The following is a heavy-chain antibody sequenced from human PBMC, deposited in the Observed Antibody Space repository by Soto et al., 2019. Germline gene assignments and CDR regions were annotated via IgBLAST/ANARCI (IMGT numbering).Heavy chain of an antibody. Sequence: SVKVSCKASGYTFTSYYMHWVRQAPVQGLEWMGIINPSGGSTSYAQKFQGRVTMTRDTSTSTVYMELSSLRSEDTAVYYCARVPSYDSSGYNYYYYGMDVWGQGTTVTVSS. D-gene: IGHD3-22*01. CDR1: GYTFTSYY. CDR2: INPSGGST. CDR3: ARVPSYDSSGYNYYYYGMDV. V-gene: IGHV1-46*01. J-gene: IGHJ6*02.